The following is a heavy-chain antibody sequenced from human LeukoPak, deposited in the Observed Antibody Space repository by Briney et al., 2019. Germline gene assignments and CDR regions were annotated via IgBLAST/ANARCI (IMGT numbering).Heavy chain of an antibody. CDR2: IYYSGST. V-gene: IGHV4-39*01. CDR1: GGSISSSSYY. J-gene: IGHJ4*02. CDR3: ARRRPPAMVDY. Sequence: SETLSLTCTVSGGSISSSSYYWGWIRQPPGKGLEWIGCIYYSGSTYYNPSLKSRVTISVDTSKNQFSLKLSSVTAADTAVYYCARRRPPAMVDYWGQGTLVTVSS. D-gene: IGHD5-18*01.